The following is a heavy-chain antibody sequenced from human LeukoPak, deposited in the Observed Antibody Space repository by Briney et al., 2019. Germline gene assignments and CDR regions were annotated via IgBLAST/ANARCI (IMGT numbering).Heavy chain of an antibody. Sequence: ASVKVSCKASGYTFTNYDINWVRQATGQGLEWMGWMNPNSGDTGYAEKFQGRVTMTRDTSTRTAYMELTSLTSDDTAIFYCARTGMGGNVWIDSWGQGTLVTVSS. D-gene: IGHD1-26*01. CDR1: GYTFTNYD. CDR3: ARTGMGGNVWIDS. V-gene: IGHV1-8*01. CDR2: MNPNSGDT. J-gene: IGHJ5*01.